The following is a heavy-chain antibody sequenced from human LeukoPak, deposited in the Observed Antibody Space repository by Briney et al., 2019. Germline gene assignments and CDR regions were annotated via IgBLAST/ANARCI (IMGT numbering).Heavy chain of an antibody. V-gene: IGHV4-39*01. CDR3: ARHPSGRMWLQQGGWFDP. Sequence: PSETLSLTCTVSGGSISSYYWGWIRQPPGKGLEWIGSMYHNGSTYYNPSLKSRVTISVDTSKNQFSLKLTSVTAADTAVYYCARHPSGRMWLQQGGWFDPWGQGTLVTVSS. CDR2: MYHNGST. J-gene: IGHJ5*02. CDR1: GGSISSYY. D-gene: IGHD5-24*01.